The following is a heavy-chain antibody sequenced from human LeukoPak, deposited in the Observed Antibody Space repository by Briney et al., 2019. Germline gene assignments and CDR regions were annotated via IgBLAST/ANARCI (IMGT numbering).Heavy chain of an antibody. CDR2: IYPGDSDT. D-gene: IGHD5-18*01. J-gene: IGHJ4*02. CDR3: ARHVKGPIQLWLRPSYYFDY. V-gene: IGHV5-51*01. CDR1: GYSFTSYW. Sequence: GESLKISCKGSGYSFTSYWIGWVRQMPGKGLEWMGIIYPGDSDTRYSPSFQGQVTISVDKSISTAYLQWSSLKASDTAMYYCARHVKGPIQLWLRPSYYFDYWGQGTLVTVSS.